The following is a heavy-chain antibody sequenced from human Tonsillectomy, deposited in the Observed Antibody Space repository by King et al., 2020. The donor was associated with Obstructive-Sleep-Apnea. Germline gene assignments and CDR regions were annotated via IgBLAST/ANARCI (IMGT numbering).Heavy chain of an antibody. CDR1: GYTFTNYD. CDR2: MNPNSGNT. V-gene: IGHV1-8*01. CDR3: ARVPYYYDSSGYRGGYYFDY. D-gene: IGHD3-22*01. Sequence: VQLVESGAEVKKPGASVKVSCKASGYTFTNYDINWVRQATGQGLEWMGWMNPNSGNTGYAQKFQGRVTMTRDTSISTAYMELRSLRSEDTAVYYCARVPYYYDSSGYRGGYYFDYWGRGTLVTVSS. J-gene: IGHJ4*02.